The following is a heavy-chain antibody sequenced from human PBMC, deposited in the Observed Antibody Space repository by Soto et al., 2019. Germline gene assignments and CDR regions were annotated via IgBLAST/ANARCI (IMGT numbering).Heavy chain of an antibody. V-gene: IGHV1-18*01. J-gene: IGHJ5*02. CDR2: INSYNGNT. Sequence: ASVKVSCKASGYTFTSYGISWVRQAPGQGLEWMGWINSYNGNTNYAQKLQGRVAMTTDTSTSTAYMELRSLRSDDTAVYYCAREPVAGIWFDPWGQGTLVTVSS. CDR1: GYTFTSYG. D-gene: IGHD6-19*01. CDR3: AREPVAGIWFDP.